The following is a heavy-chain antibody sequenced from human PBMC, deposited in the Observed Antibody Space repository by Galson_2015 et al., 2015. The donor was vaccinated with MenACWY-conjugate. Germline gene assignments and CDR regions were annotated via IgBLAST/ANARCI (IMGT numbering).Heavy chain of an antibody. D-gene: IGHD3-3*01. V-gene: IGHV4-4*02. CDR3: ARRGPGSDFWSGYYSFDH. CDR2: IYHSGST. J-gene: IGHJ4*02. CDR1: GGSISSSNW. Sequence: SETLSLTCAVSGGSISSSNWWSWVRQPPGKGLEWIGEIYHSGSTNYNPSLKSRVSISVDKSKNQFSLKLSSVTAADTAVYYCARRGPGSDFWSGYYSFDHWGQGTLVTVSS.